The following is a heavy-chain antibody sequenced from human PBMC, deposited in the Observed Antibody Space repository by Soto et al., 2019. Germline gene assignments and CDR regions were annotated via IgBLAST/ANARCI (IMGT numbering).Heavy chain of an antibody. CDR3: ARERTYQLSGDDALDI. Sequence: SETLSLTCTVSGGSISNYNWNWIRQSAGKGLEWIGRIYSNGITYYSPSLRSRVTMSVDTFNNQISLKLGSVTAADTAMYYCARERTYQLSGDDALDIWGLGTMVTVS. CDR2: IYSNGIT. CDR1: GGSISNYN. V-gene: IGHV4-4*07. J-gene: IGHJ3*02. D-gene: IGHD2-2*01.